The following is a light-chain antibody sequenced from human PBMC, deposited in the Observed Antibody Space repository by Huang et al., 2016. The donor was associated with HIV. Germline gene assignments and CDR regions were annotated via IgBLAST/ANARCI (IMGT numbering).Light chain of an antibody. CDR2: WAS. CDR3: QQYYSTPFT. Sequence: DIVMTQSPDSLAVSLGERATINCKSSQSILYNSNDKNYLAWYQQKPGHPPKLLIYWASTRDSGVPYRFSGSGSGTDFTLTISSLQTEDVAIYYCQQYYSTPFTFGPGTKVDIK. J-gene: IGKJ3*01. V-gene: IGKV4-1*01. CDR1: QSILYNSNDKNY.